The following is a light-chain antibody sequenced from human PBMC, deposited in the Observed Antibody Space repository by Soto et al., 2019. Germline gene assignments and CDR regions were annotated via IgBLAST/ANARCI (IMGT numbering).Light chain of an antibody. CDR1: QSVSRY. V-gene: IGKV3-11*01. CDR3: QQRFSWPHT. Sequence: EIGLTQSPATLSLSPGDRATLSCRASQSVSRYLAWYQQNPGQAPRLLIHDTSTRATGVPDTFSGSGSGTEFTLTISSLEPEDSAMYYCQQRFSWPHTCGGGTHVEIK. J-gene: IGKJ4*01. CDR2: DTS.